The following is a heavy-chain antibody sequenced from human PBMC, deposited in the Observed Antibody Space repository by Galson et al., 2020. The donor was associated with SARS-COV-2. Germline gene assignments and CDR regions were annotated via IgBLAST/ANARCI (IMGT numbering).Heavy chain of an antibody. D-gene: IGHD3-22*01. CDR2: INPNSGGT. V-gene: IGHV1-2*02. J-gene: IGHJ4*02. CDR3: ARPLPYYYSSGFYY. CDR1: GYTFSGYY. Sequence: ASVKVSCKAAGYTFSGYYLHWVRQAPGQGLEWMGWINPNSGGTNYAQKFQGRVTMTRDTSISTAYMELSSLRSDDTAVYYCARPLPYYYSSGFYYWGQGTLVTVSS.